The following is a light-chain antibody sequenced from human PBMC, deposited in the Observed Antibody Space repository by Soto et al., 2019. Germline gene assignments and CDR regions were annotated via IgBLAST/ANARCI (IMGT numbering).Light chain of an antibody. CDR3: QQYGSAPYT. J-gene: IGKJ2*01. CDR2: GAS. V-gene: IGKV3-20*01. CDR1: QGVTSSY. Sequence: EVVLTQSPGTLSLSPGARATLSCRASQGVTSSYLAWYQQKPGQAPRLLIYGASSRATGIPDRFRGSGSGTDFTITISRLEPDDFAVYYCQQYGSAPYTFGQGTKLEIK.